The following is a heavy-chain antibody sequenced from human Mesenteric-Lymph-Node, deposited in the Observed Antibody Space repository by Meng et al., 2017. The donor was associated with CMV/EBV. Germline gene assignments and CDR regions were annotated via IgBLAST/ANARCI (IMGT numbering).Heavy chain of an antibody. CDR1: GFTFSNYA. Sequence: GGSLRLSCAASGFTFSNYAMTWVRQAPGKGLEWVSAISGSGGSRYYADPVKGRVTISRDNSKNTLHLQMNSLRVEDTAVYYCAKVQEGDIVVVVAARTYYYYALNVWGQGTTVTVSS. V-gene: IGHV3-23*01. CDR2: ISGSGGSR. D-gene: IGHD2-15*01. CDR3: AKVQEGDIVVVVAARTYYYYALNV. J-gene: IGHJ6*02.